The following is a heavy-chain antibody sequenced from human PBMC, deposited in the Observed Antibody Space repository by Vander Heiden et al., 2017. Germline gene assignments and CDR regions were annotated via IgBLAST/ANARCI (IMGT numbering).Heavy chain of an antibody. CDR1: GGSISSCY. V-gene: IGHV4-59*01. D-gene: IGHD6-13*01. CDR3: ARGMVSSSWYLSAEYFQH. J-gene: IGHJ1*01. CDR2: IYYSGST. Sequence: QVQLQESGPGLVKPSETLSLTCTVSGGSISSCYWSWIRQPPGKGLEWIGYIYYSGSTNYNPSLKSRVTISVDTSKNQFSLKLSSVTAADTAVYYCARGMVSSSWYLSAEYFQHWGQGTLVTVSS.